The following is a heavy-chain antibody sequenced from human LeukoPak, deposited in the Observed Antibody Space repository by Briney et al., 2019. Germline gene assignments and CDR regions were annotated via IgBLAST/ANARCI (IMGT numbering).Heavy chain of an antibody. CDR2: MNPKSGNT. CDR3: ARGAVRGDCSGGSCYFFDS. Sequence: GASVNVSCKASGYTFTRDINWVRQATGQGLEWMGWMNPKSGNTDYAQKFQGRVSMTRDTSIDTAYMELRSLRSDDTAVYYCARGAVRGDCSGGSCYFFDSWGQGTLVTVS. V-gene: IGHV1-8*01. CDR1: GYTFTRD. J-gene: IGHJ4*02. D-gene: IGHD2-15*01.